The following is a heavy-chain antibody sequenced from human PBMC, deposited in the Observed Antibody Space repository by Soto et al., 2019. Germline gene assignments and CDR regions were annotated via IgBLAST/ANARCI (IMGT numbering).Heavy chain of an antibody. CDR1: GGSISSGGYS. J-gene: IGHJ4*02. CDR3: ARTFGKYNYFDY. D-gene: IGHD3-3*01. Sequence: MSLTCAVSGGSISSGGYSWSWIRQPPGKGLEWIGYIYHSGNTYYNPSLKSRVTISVDRSKNQSSLKLSSVAAADTAVYYCARTFGKYNYFDYWGQGTLVTVSS. CDR2: IYHSGNT. V-gene: IGHV4-30-2*01.